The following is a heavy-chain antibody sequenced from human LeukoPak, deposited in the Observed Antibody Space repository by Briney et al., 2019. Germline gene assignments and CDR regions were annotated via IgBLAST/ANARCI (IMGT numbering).Heavy chain of an antibody. CDR2: ISGSGGST. V-gene: IGHV3-23*01. J-gene: IGHJ4*02. CDR3: AKGVATVVTLVALDY. D-gene: IGHD4-23*01. Sequence: GGSLRLSCAASEFVMAWVRQATGTGLEWVSAISGSGGSTYYADSVKGRFTISRDNSKNTLYLQMNSLRAEDTAVYYCAKGVATVVTLVALDYWGQGTLVTASS. CDR1: EFV.